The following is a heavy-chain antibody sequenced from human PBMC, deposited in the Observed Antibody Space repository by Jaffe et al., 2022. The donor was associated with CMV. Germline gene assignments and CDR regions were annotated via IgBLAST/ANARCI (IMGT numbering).Heavy chain of an antibody. CDR2: IYYSGST. D-gene: IGHD3-16*01. Sequence: QVQLQESGPGLVKPSETLSLTCTVSGGSISSYYWSWIRQPPGKGLEWIGYIYYSGSTNYNPSLKSRVTISVDTSKNQFSLKLSSVTAADTAVYYCARHGGSVGWGAFDIWGQGTMVTVSS. CDR1: GGSISSYY. V-gene: IGHV4-59*08. J-gene: IGHJ3*02. CDR3: ARHGGSVGWGAFDI.